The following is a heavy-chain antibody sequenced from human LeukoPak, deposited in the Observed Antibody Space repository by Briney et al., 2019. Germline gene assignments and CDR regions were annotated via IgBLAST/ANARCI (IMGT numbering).Heavy chain of an antibody. D-gene: IGHD3-22*01. V-gene: IGHV1-69*05. J-gene: IGHJ4*02. CDR2: TIPIFGTA. Sequence: SVKVSCKASGGTFSSYAISWVRQAPGQGLEWMGGTIPIFGTANYAQKFQGRVTITTDESTSTAYMELSSLRSEDTAVYYCARGPPYYYDSSGYYYFDYWGQGTLVTVSS. CDR1: GGTFSSYA. CDR3: ARGPPYYYDSSGYYYFDY.